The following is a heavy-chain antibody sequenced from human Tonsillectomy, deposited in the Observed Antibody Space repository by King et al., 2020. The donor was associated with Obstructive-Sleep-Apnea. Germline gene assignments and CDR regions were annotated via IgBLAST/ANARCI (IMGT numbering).Heavy chain of an antibody. J-gene: IGHJ4*02. CDR2: ISWDGGST. CDR3: AKDMVGYYDSSGYYGFDY. V-gene: IGHV3-43*01. D-gene: IGHD3-22*01. Sequence: VQLVESGGVVVQPGGSLRLSCAASGFTFDDYTMHWVRQAPGKGLEWVSLISWDGGSTYYADSGKGRFTISRDNSKNSLYLQMNSLRTEDTALYYCAKDMVGYYDSSGYYGFDYWGQGTLVTVSS. CDR1: GFTFDDYT.